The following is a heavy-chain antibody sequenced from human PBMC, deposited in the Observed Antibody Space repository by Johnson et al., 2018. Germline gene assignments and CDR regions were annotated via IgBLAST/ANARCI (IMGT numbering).Heavy chain of an antibody. V-gene: IGHV3-73*02. CDR3: TSPNLKSAYAPRDY. CDR2: IRSKTNNYAT. CDR1: GFTFTGSA. D-gene: IGHD5-12*01. J-gene: IGHJ4*02. Sequence: VQLQESGGGLVQPGGSLKVSCVASGFTFTGSAFHWVRQASGKGLEWLGRIRSKTNNYATAYAASGKGRFTISRDDSKNTVYLQMSSLKTEDTAVYYCTSPNLKSAYAPRDYWGQGTLVTVSS.